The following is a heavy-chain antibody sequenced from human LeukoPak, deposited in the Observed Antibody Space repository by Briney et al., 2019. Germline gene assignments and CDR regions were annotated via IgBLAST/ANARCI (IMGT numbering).Heavy chain of an antibody. CDR3: AKEWVGTSCSGCYMDV. Sequence: GGSLRLSCAASGFTFRSYAMSWVRQAPGKGLEWVSTISGGTYYADSVKGRFTISRDNSKSTLYLQMNSLRAEDTAVYYCAKEWVGTSCSGCYMDVWGKGTTVTVSS. J-gene: IGHJ6*03. D-gene: IGHD2-2*01. CDR1: GFTFRSYA. V-gene: IGHV3-23*01. CDR2: ISGGT.